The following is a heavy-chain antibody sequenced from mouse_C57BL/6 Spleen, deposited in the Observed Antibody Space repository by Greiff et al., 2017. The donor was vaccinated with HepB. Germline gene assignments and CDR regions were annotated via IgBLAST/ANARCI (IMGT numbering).Heavy chain of an antibody. J-gene: IGHJ3*01. CDR1: GYAFSSYW. V-gene: IGHV1-80*01. Sequence: VQLVESGAELVKPGASVKISCKASGYAFSSYWMNWVKQRPGKGLEWIGQIYPGDGDTNYNGKFKGKATLTADKSSSTAYMQLISLTSEDSAVYFCARSHYGYAWFAYWGQGTLVTVSA. CDR3: ARSHYGYAWFAY. D-gene: IGHD2-2*01. CDR2: IYPGDGDT.